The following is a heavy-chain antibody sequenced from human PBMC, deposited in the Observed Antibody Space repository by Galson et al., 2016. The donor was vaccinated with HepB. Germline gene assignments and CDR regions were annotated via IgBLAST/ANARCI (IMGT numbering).Heavy chain of an antibody. CDR2: IRTDGTVT. Sequence: SLRLSCAASGFNSSSYWMHWVRQVPGKGLLWVACIRTDGTVTHYADSVKGRFAISRDNSKNTVYLQMNSLRAEDTAVYYCRAGAFWGQGTLVTVSS. V-gene: IGHV3-74*01. CDR1: GFNSSSYW. D-gene: IGHD6-13*01. J-gene: IGHJ4*02. CDR3: RAGAF.